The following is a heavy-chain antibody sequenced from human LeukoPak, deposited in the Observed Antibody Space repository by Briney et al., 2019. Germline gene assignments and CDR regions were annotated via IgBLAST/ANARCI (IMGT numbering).Heavy chain of an antibody. J-gene: IGHJ3*02. Sequence: SETLSLTCTVSGGSTSSYYWSWIRQPPGKGLEWIGYIYYSGSTNYNPSLKSRVTISVDTSKNQFSLKLSSVTAADTAVYYCARGFGAFDIWGQGTMVTVSS. CDR1: GGSTSSYY. CDR2: IYYSGST. V-gene: IGHV4-59*01. CDR3: ARGFGAFDI. D-gene: IGHD3-10*01.